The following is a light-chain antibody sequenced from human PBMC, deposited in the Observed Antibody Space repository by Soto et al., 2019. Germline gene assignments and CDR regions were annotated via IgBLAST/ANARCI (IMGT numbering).Light chain of an antibody. V-gene: IGKV1-5*03. Sequence: DIQMTQSPSTLSASVGDRVTITCRASQSISTWLAWYQQKPGKAPRLLIYKASSLESGVPSRFSGSGSGTEFPLTISRLQHDDFATYYCQQYINRWTFGQGTKVEIK. CDR2: KAS. J-gene: IGKJ1*01. CDR3: QQYINRWT. CDR1: QSISTW.